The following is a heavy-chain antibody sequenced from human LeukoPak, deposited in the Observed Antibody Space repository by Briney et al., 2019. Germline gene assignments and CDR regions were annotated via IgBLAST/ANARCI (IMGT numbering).Heavy chain of an antibody. V-gene: IGHV3-48*04. CDR1: GFTFSSYS. CDR3: ARLGAYSSLGPFDY. J-gene: IGHJ4*02. D-gene: IGHD6-6*01. Sequence: PGGSLRLSCAASGFTFSSYSMNWVRQAPGKGLEWISYISTSSYTIYYADSVKGRFTISRDNAKNSLYLQMNSLRAEDTAVYYCARLGAYSSLGPFDYWGQGTLVTVSS. CDR2: ISTSSYTI.